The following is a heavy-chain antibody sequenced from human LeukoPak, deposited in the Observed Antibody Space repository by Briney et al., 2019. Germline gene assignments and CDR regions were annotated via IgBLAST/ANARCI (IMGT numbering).Heavy chain of an antibody. J-gene: IGHJ6*03. CDR1: GGTFSSYA. V-gene: IGHV1-69*06. CDR3: ASNQGSGYYRGRRNNYYYYMDV. Sequence: ASVKVSCKASGGTFSSYAISWVRQAPGQGLEWMGGIIPIFGTANYAQMFQGRVTITADKSTSTAYMELSSVRSEDTAVYYCASNQGSGYYRGRRNNYYYYMDVWGKGTTVTVSS. D-gene: IGHD3-22*01. CDR2: IIPIFGTA.